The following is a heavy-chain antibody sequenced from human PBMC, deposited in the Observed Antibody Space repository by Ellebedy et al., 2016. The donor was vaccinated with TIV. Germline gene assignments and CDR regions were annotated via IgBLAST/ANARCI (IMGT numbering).Heavy chain of an antibody. CDR3: ARDGLIGTREDAFDI. CDR2: ISYDGINK. CDR1: GFTFSNYG. V-gene: IGHV3-30*03. D-gene: IGHD1-7*01. J-gene: IGHJ3*02. Sequence: GESLKISXAASGFTFSNYGMHWVRQAPGKGLEWVAVISYDGINKYYADSVKGRLTVSRDTSRNILYLQMNSLRVEDTGVYYCARDGLIGTREDAFDIWGQGTLVTVSS.